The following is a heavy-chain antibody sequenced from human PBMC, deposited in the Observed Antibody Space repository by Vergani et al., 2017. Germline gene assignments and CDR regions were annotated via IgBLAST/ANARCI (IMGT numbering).Heavy chain of an antibody. D-gene: IGHD6-13*01. J-gene: IGHJ6*03. Sequence: QVQLQESGPGLVKPSQTLSLTCTVSGGSISSGDYYWSWIRQPPGKGLEWIGYIYYSGSTYYNPSLKSRVTISVDTSKNQFSLKLSSVSAADTAVYYCARAAAGTDYYCYYYVNVWGKWATVTVSS. CDR2: IYYSGST. CDR3: ARAAAGTDYYCYYYVNV. V-gene: IGHV4-30-4*01. CDR1: GGSISSGDYY.